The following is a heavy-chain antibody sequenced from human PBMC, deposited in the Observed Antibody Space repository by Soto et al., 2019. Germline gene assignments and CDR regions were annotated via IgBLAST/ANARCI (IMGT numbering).Heavy chain of an antibody. CDR2: INPNSGGT. J-gene: IGHJ6*02. D-gene: IGHD5-12*01. Sequence: ALVKVSCKASGYTFTGYYMHWVRQAPGQGLEWMGWINPNSGGTNYAQKFQGRVTMTRDTLYLQMNGLRAEDTAVYYCAKDMVAISCYYGMDVWGQGTTVTVSS. V-gene: IGHV1-2*02. CDR1: GYTFTGYY. CDR3: AKDMVAISCYYGMDV.